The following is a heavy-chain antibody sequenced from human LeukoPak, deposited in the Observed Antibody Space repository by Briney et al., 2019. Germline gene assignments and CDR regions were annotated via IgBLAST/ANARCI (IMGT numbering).Heavy chain of an antibody. J-gene: IGHJ5*02. D-gene: IGHD3-10*01. CDR1: GYTFTGYY. CDR2: INPSGGST. Sequence: GASVKVSCKASGYTFTGYYMHRVRQAPGQGLEWMGWINPSGGSTSYAQKFQGRVTMTRDTSTSTVYMELSSLRSEDTAVYYCARGLVVRGVFPTYNWFDPWGQGTLVTVSS. V-gene: IGHV1-46*01. CDR3: ARGLVVRGVFPTYNWFDP.